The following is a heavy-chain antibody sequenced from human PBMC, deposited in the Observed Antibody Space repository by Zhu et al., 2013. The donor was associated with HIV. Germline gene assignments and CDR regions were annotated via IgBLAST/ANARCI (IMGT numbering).Heavy chain of an antibody. CDR3: VRDVSTAVAGRGLFDY. V-gene: IGHV3-30*14. J-gene: IGHJ4*02. Sequence: VQLVESGGGVVQPGRSLRLSCAASGLTFSSHGLHWVRQAPGKGLEWVAVISHDGRNKQYADSVKGRFTISRDNSKNTLYLQMNSLRAEDTAVYYCVRDVSTAVAGRGLFDYWGQGTLVTVSS. CDR2: ISHDGRNK. D-gene: IGHD6-19*01. CDR1: GLTFSSHG.